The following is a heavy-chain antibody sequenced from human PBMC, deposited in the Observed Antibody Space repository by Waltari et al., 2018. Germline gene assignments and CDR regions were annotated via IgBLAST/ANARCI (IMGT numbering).Heavy chain of an antibody. CDR3: ARGGXGSTAGFXY. Sequence: QVXXQQSGXXLVKPSXTLSLTCAISGDSVSSNSXAWNWISQSPSRGLEWXGXTXYXSKXYNEYAVSXXXRXNINXDISKNQFSRQXNSVTPXXTXVYYCARGGXGSTAGFXYWGQETLXXXXS. V-gene: IGHV6-1*01. D-gene: IGHD1-26*01. CDR2: TXYXSKXYN. J-gene: IGHJ4*02. CDR1: GDSVSSNSXA.